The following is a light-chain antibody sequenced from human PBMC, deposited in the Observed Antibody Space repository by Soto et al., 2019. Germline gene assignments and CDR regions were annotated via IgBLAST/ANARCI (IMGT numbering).Light chain of an antibody. CDR1: QSVNSDY. CDR2: GAS. V-gene: IGKV3-20*01. J-gene: IGKJ5*01. Sequence: EIVLTQSPGTLSLSPGERATLSCRASQSVNSDYLGWFQQKPGQAPRLLIYGASTRATGIPDRFSGSGSGTDFTLTISRLEPEDFAVYYCQQHETLITFGQGTRLEI. CDR3: QQHETLIT.